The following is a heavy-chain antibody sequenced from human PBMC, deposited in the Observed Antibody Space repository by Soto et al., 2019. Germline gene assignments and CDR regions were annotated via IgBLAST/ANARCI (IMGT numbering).Heavy chain of an antibody. CDR2: ISRDGGTK. CDR3: TGGVASGY. V-gene: IGHV3-30*03. J-gene: IGHJ4*02. D-gene: IGHD2-8*02. CDR1: GFTVSSYG. Sequence: QVQLVESGGGVVQPGRSLRLSCAASGFTVSSYGMHWVRQAPGKGLEWVAVISRDGGTKYYADSVKGRFTISRDNSRNTLLLEMNSRRGDDLAVYYCTGGVASGYWGQGTLVTVSS.